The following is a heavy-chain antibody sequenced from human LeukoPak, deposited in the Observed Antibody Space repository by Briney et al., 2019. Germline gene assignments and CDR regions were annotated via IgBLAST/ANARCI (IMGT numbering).Heavy chain of an antibody. CDR1: GYTFTSYD. CDR3: ARVDTAILRFDY. CDR2: MNPNSGNT. Sequence: ASVKVSXKASGYTFTSYDINWVRQATGQGLEWMGWMNPNSGNTGYAQKFQGRVTMTRNTSISTAYMELSSLRSEDTAVYYCARVDTAILRFDYWGQGTLVTVSS. V-gene: IGHV1-8*01. D-gene: IGHD5-18*01. J-gene: IGHJ4*02.